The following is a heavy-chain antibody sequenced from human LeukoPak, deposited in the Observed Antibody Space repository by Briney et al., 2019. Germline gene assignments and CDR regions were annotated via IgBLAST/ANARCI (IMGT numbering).Heavy chain of an antibody. CDR2: ISYDGSNK. V-gene: IGHV3-30*18. CDR3: AKEGPGYGDYDDGDY. D-gene: IGHD4-17*01. CDR1: GFTFSSYG. J-gene: IGHJ4*02. Sequence: GGSLRLSCAASGFTFSSYGMHWDRQARGKGLEWVAVISYDGSNKYYADSVKGRFTISRDNSKNTLYLQMNSLRAEDTAVYYCAKEGPGYGDYDDGDYRGQGTTGTVSS.